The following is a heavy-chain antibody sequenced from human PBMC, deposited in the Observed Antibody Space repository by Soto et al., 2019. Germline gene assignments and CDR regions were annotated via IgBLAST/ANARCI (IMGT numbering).Heavy chain of an antibody. CDR2: IFTRDSET. D-gene: IGHD3-10*01. CDR3: ARGYFDSGHGYDL. J-gene: IGHJ5*02. CDR1: GHLFNNHW. V-gene: IGHV5-51*01. Sequence: GESLKISCKGPGHLFNNHWIGWVRQTPGKGLEWMGLIFTRDSETKTSPSFQGHISFSVDNSINTVYLQWTSLKTTDTGIYFCARGYFDSGHGYDLWGQGTLVTSPQ.